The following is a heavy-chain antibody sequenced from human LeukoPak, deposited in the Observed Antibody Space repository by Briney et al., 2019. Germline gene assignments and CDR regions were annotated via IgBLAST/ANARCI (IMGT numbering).Heavy chain of an antibody. D-gene: IGHD1-26*01. CDR3: TRAVGLGPGAHFDQ. V-gene: IGHV3-11*01. J-gene: IGHJ4*02. CDR1: GFIFSRYY. Sequence: GGSLRLSCAASGFIFSRYYMSWVRHTPGKALEWISYIPTSGISLQYADSVRGRFTASRDDAKNSLHLQMDSLRVEDTAVYYCTRAVGLGPGAHFDQWGQGALVIVSS. CDR2: IPTSGISL.